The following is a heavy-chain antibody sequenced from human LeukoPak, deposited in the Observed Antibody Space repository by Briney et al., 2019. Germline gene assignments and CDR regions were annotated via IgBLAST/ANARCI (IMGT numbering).Heavy chain of an antibody. V-gene: IGHV1-69*04. D-gene: IGHD3-22*01. J-gene: IGHJ4*02. Sequence: SVKVSCKASGGTFSSYTISWVRQAPGQGLEWMGRIIPILGIANYAQKFQGRVTITADKSTSTAYMELSSLRSEDTAVYYCAREYDYDSSGYKDWGQGTLVTVSS. CDR2: IIPILGIA. CDR1: GGTFSSYT. CDR3: AREYDYDSSGYKD.